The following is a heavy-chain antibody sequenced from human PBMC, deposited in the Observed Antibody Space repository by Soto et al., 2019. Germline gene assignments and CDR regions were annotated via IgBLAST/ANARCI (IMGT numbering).Heavy chain of an antibody. D-gene: IGHD1-26*01. CDR2: ISSNSVTI. Sequence: PGGSLRLSCGASGFIFSKYSMNWVRQAPGKGLEWLSYISSNSVTIYYADSVRGRFTIFRDNAKNSLYLQMNSLRDEDTAVYYCETEPILGTRSLDYWGQGALVTVSS. CDR1: GFIFSKYS. CDR3: ETEPILGTRSLDY. J-gene: IGHJ4*02. V-gene: IGHV3-48*02.